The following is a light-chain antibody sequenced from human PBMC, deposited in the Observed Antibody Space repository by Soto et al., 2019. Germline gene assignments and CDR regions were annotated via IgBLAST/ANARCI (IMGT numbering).Light chain of an antibody. CDR2: EVT. CDR3: NSFTTTSTYV. Sequence: QSVLTQPASVSGSPGQSITISCTGTSSDVGHSKYVSWYQQHPGKAPKLIIYEVTNRPSGVSSRFSGSKSGNTASLTISGLQADDEADYYCNSFTTTSTYVFGTGTKVTVL. V-gene: IGLV2-14*01. J-gene: IGLJ1*01. CDR1: SSDVGHSKY.